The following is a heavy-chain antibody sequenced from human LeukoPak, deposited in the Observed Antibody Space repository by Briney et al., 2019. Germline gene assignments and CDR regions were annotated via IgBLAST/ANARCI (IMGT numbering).Heavy chain of an antibody. V-gene: IGHV1-69*04. D-gene: IGHD3-16*01. Sequence: GASVKVSCKASGGTFSSYAISWVRQAPGQGLEWMGRIIPILGIANYAQKFQGRVTITADKSTSTAYMELSSLRAEDTAVYYCARLWGYYYYMDVWGKGTTVTVSS. CDR2: IIPILGIA. CDR3: ARLWGYYYYMDV. CDR1: GGTFSSYA. J-gene: IGHJ6*03.